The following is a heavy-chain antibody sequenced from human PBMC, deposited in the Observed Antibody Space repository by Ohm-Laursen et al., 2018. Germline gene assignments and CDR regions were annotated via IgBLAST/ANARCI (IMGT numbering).Heavy chain of an antibody. V-gene: IGHV5-51*01. CDR3: ARSYYYDRSGYYRPYYSYVMDV. CDR1: GYSFTSYW. Sequence: ESLRISCKGSGYSFTSYWIGWVRQMPGKGLEWMGIIYPGDSDTRYSPSFQGQVTISADTSISTAYLQWSSLKASDTAMYYCARSYYYDRSGYYRPYYSYVMDVWGQGTTVTVSS. D-gene: IGHD3-22*01. J-gene: IGHJ6*02. CDR2: IYPGDSDT.